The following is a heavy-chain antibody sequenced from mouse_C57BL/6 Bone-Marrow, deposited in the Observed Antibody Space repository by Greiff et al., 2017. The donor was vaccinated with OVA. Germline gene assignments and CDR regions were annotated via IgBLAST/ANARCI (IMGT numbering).Heavy chain of an antibody. CDR1: GYAFSSSW. Sequence: QVQLQQSGPELVKPGASVKISCKASGYAFSSSWMNWVKQRPGKGLEWIGRIYPGDGDTNYNGKFKGKATLTADKSSSTAYMQLSSLTSEDSAVYFCARHYGSSRWFAYWGQGTLVTVSA. J-gene: IGHJ3*01. CDR2: IYPGDGDT. D-gene: IGHD1-1*01. V-gene: IGHV1-82*01. CDR3: ARHYGSSRWFAY.